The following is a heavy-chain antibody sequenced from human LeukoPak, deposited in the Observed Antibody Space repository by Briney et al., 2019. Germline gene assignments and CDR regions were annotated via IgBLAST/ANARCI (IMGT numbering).Heavy chain of an antibody. J-gene: IGHJ5*02. D-gene: IGHD2-2*01. CDR1: GGSISSYY. CDR3: ARDAVPAAMAGANWFDP. CDR2: IYYSGST. Sequence: PSETLSLTCTVSGGSISSYYWSWIRQPPGKGLEWIGYIYYSGSTTYNPSLKSRVTISVDTSKNQFSLKLSSVTAADTAVYYCARDAVPAAMAGANWFDPWGQGTLVTVSS. V-gene: IGHV4-59*01.